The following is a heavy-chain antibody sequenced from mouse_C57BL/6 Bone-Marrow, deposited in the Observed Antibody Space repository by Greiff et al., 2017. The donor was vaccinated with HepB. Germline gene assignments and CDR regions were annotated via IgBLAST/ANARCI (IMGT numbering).Heavy chain of an antibody. J-gene: IGHJ4*01. V-gene: IGHV5-2*01. CDR1: EYEFPSHD. D-gene: IGHD2-3*01. CDR2: INSDGGST. CDR3: ARQIDGYYGAMDY. Sequence: EVKLMESGGGLVQPGESLKLSCESNEYEFPSHDMSWVRKTPEKRLELVAAINSDGGSTYYPDTMERRFIISRDNTKKTLYLQMSSLRSEDTALYYCARQIDGYYGAMDYWGQGTSVTVSS.